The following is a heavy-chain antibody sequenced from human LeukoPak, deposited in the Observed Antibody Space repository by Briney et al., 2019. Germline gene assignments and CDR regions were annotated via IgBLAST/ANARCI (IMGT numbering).Heavy chain of an antibody. CDR3: ARDKVIASAGTPNWFDP. V-gene: IGHV1-18*01. D-gene: IGHD6-13*01. CDR1: GYTFTKYG. Sequence: ASVKVSCKASGYTFTKYGISWVRQAPGQGLEWVGWISVYDGNTEYAQMVQGRVTMTTDTSTSTAYMELRSLRSDDTAVYYCARDKVIASAGTPNWFDPWGQGTLVTVSS. CDR2: ISVYDGNT. J-gene: IGHJ5*02.